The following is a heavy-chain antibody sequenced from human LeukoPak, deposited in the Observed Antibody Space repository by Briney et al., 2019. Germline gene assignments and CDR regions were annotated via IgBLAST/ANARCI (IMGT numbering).Heavy chain of an antibody. Sequence: SETLSLTCTVSGGSISSYSWSWIRQPPGKGLEWIGYIYYSGSTNYNPSLKSRVTISVDTPKNQFSLKLSSVTAADTAVYYCARTSPAVAGYYFDYWGQGTLVTVSS. CDR1: GGSISSYS. V-gene: IGHV4-59*01. CDR3: ARTSPAVAGYYFDY. D-gene: IGHD6-19*01. CDR2: IYYSGST. J-gene: IGHJ4*02.